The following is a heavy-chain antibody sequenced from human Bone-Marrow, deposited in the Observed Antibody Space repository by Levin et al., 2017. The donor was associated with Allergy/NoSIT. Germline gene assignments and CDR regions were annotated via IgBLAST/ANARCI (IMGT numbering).Heavy chain of an antibody. J-gene: IGHJ4*02. CDR1: GFTVSGHY. CDR3: ARDRAEYDILTGYLN. V-gene: IGHV3-53*01. Sequence: LSLTCAASGFTVSGHYMSWVRQSPGEGLEWVSMIYSDGTTLYADSVKGRFTISRDTSKNTLYLQMTSLRAEDTAVYYCARDRAEYDILTGYLNWGQGTPVTVSS. CDR2: IYSDGTT. D-gene: IGHD3-9*01.